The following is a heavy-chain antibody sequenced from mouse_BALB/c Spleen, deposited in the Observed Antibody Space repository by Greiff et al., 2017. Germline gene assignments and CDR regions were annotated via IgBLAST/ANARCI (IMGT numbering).Heavy chain of an antibody. V-gene: IGHV1-4*01. CDR3: ALITTVVADWYFDV. D-gene: IGHD1-1*01. J-gene: IGHJ1*01. CDR1: GYTFTSYT. CDR2: INPSSGYT. Sequence: VKLQQSGAELARPGASVKMSCKASGYTFTSYTMHWVKQRPGQGLEWIGYINPSSGYTNYNQKFKDKATLTADKSSSTAYMQLSSLTSEDSAVYYCALITTVVADWYFDVWGAGTTVTVSS.